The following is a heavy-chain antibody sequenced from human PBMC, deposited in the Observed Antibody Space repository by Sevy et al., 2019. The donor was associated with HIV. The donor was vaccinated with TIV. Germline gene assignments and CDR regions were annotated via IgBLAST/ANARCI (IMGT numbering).Heavy chain of an antibody. D-gene: IGHD3-10*01. J-gene: IGHJ4*02. V-gene: IGHV3-33*01. CDR2: IWYDGNNK. Sequence: GGSLRLSCAASGFTFSSYGMHWVRQAPGKGLEWVAVIWYDGNNKYYAESVKGRFIISRHNPRKSVYLQMTSLSAEDTAVYYCARLFYGSADYWGQGTLVTVSS. CDR3: ARLFYGSADY. CDR1: GFTFSSYG.